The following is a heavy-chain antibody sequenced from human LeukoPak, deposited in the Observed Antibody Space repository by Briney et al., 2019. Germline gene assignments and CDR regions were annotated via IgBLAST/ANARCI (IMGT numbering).Heavy chain of an antibody. CDR1: GFTFSSYS. J-gene: IGHJ4*02. CDR3: ARVPRGIADY. Sequence: GGSLKLSCAASGFTFSSYSMNWVRQAPGKGLEWVSSISSSSSYIYYADSVKGRFTISRDNAKNSLYLQMNSLRAEDTAVYYCARVPRGIADYWGQGTLVTVSS. D-gene: IGHD6-13*01. CDR2: ISSSSSYI. V-gene: IGHV3-21*01.